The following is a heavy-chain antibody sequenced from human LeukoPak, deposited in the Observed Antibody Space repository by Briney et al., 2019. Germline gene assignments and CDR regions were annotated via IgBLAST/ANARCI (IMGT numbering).Heavy chain of an antibody. V-gene: IGHV3-66*01. Sequence: GGSLRLSCAASGFTVSSNCMSWVRQAPGKGLEWVSVIYSGGSTYYADSVKGRFTISRDNSKNTLYLQMNSLRAEDTAVYYCAREVRTMVRGVINNWFDPWGQGTLVTVSS. J-gene: IGHJ5*02. D-gene: IGHD3-10*01. CDR2: IYSGGST. CDR3: AREVRTMVRGVINNWFDP. CDR1: GFTVSSNC.